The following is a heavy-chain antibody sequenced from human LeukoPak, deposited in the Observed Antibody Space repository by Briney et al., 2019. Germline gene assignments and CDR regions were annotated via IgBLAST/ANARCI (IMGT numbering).Heavy chain of an antibody. CDR2: IRYDETNK. J-gene: IGHJ4*02. CDR3: AKSQRGYCSSTSCYGDY. Sequence: GGSLRLSCAASGFSFSSFGMHWVRQAPGKGLERVAFIRYDETNKFYADSVKGRFTISRDNSNNTLYLQMNSLRAEDSAVYHCAKSQRGYCSSTSCYGDYWGQGTLVTVSS. CDR1: GFSFSSFG. V-gene: IGHV3-30*02. D-gene: IGHD2-2*03.